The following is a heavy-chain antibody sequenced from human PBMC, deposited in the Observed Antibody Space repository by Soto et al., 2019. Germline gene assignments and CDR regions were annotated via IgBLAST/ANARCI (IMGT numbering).Heavy chain of an antibody. J-gene: IGHJ4*02. CDR2: ISGSGVST. CDR1: GCTFSSYA. Sequence: GGPLRLSCAASGCTFSSYAMSWVRQAPGKGLEWVSAISGSGVSTYYADSVKGRFTISRDNSKNTLYLQMNSLRAEDTAVYYCAKSPGMYYYDSSGYYHYDYWGQGTLVTVSS. CDR3: AKSPGMYYYDSSGYYHYDY. V-gene: IGHV3-23*01. D-gene: IGHD3-22*01.